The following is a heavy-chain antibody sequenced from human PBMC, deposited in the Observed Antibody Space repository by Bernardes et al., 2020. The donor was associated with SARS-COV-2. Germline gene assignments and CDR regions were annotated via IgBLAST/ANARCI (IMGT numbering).Heavy chain of an antibody. CDR1: GGSISSGSYY. CDR3: ARDDSTSWSGGAFDI. CDR2: IHTTGST. J-gene: IGHJ3*02. Sequence: TLSLTCTVSGGSISSGSYYWSWIRQPAGKGLEWIGRIHTTGSTNYNPSLKSRLTISVDTSKNQFSLKLSSVTAADTAVYYCARDDSTSWSGGAFDIWGQGTVVTVSS. V-gene: IGHV4-61*02. D-gene: IGHD2-2*01.